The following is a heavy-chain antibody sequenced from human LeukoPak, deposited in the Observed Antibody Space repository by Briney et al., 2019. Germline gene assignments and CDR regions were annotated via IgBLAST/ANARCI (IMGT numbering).Heavy chain of an antibody. D-gene: IGHD4-17*01. Sequence: GESLKISCKGSGYSFTSYWIGWVRQMPGKGLEWMGIIYPGDSDTRYSPSFQGQVTISADKSISTAYLQWSSLKASDTAMYYCARPLLGAVTTDAFDIWGQGTMVTVSS. J-gene: IGHJ3*02. CDR3: ARPLLGAVTTDAFDI. CDR1: GYSFTSYW. CDR2: IYPGDSDT. V-gene: IGHV5-51*01.